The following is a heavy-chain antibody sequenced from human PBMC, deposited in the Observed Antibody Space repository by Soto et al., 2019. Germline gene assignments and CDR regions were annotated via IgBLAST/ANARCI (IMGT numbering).Heavy chain of an antibody. V-gene: IGHV4-31*03. J-gene: IGHJ5*02. CDR3: ARDRYDSSGYYGNNWFDP. D-gene: IGHD3-22*01. Sequence: KSSETLSLTCTVSGGSISSGGYYWSWIRQHPGKGLEWIGYIYYSGSTYYNPSLKSRVTISVDTSKNQFSLKLSSVTAADTAVYYCARDRYDSSGYYGNNWFDPWGQGTLVTVSS. CDR2: IYYSGST. CDR1: GGSISSGGYY.